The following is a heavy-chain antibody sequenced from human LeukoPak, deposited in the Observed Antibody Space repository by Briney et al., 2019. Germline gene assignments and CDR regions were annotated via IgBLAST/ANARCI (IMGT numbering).Heavy chain of an antibody. D-gene: IGHD3-10*01. J-gene: IGHJ6*04. CDR3: ARGYGSGSYAGMDV. CDR2: IDTAGDP. V-gene: IGHV3-13*05. CDR1: GFTFSSNG. Sequence: PGGSLRLSCVASGFTFSSNGMHWVRQAAGKGLEWVSGIDTAGDPCYPGSVKGRFTISRENAKNSLYLQMNSLTAGDMAVYYCARGYGSGSYAGMDVWGKGTTVTVSS.